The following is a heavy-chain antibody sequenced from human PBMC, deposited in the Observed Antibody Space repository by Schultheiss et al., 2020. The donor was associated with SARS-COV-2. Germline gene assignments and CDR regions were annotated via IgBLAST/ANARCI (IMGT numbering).Heavy chain of an antibody. Sequence: LRLSCTVSGDSINSGDYYWSWIRQHPGKGLEWIGYIYYSGSTYYNPSLKSRVTISVDTSQNQFSLKLNSVTAADTAVYYCARGPVGAIGAGWFDPWGQRTLVTVSS. D-gene: IGHD1-26*01. CDR2: IYYSGST. CDR1: GDSINSGDYY. V-gene: IGHV4-30-4*01. CDR3: ARGPVGAIGAGWFDP. J-gene: IGHJ5*02.